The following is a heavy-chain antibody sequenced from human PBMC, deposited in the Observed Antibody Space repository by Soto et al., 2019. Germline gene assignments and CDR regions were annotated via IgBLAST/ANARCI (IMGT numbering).Heavy chain of an antibody. D-gene: IGHD3-3*01. Sequence: SETLSLTCTVSGGSISSGGFYWSWIRQPPGKGLEWIVYIYYSGSTYYNPSLKSRVTISVDTSKNQFSLKLSSVTAADTAVYYCAREWDPYYDFWSGYQPLGAFDIWGQGTMVT. V-gene: IGHV4-31*03. CDR2: IYYSGST. CDR3: AREWDPYYDFWSGYQPLGAFDI. CDR1: GGSISSGGFY. J-gene: IGHJ3*02.